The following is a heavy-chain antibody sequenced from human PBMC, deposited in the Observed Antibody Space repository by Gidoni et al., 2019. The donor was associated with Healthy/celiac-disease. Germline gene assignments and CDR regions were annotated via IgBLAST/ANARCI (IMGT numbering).Heavy chain of an antibody. J-gene: IGHJ6*02. CDR1: GFTFDDYA. D-gene: IGHD3-9*01. CDR2: ISWNSGSI. CDR3: AKDMYDILTGYLYGMDV. V-gene: IGHV3-9*01. Sequence: EVQLVESGGGLVQPGRSLRLSCAASGFTFDDYAMHWVRQAPGKGLEWVSGISWNSGSIGYADSVKGRFTISRDNAKNSLYLQMNSLRAEDTALYYCAKDMYDILTGYLYGMDVWGQGTTVTVSS.